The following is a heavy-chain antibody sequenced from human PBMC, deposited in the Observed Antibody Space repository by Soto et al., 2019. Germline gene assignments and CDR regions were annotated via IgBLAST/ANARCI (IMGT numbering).Heavy chain of an antibody. CDR2: ISGSGGST. J-gene: IGHJ5*02. V-gene: IGHV3-23*01. Sequence: GCLLLACSASGFTFSGYVMSWVRQAPGKGLEWISIISGSGGSTYYADSVKVRFTISRDNSNNTLYLQMHSLRADDTAVYYCAKNGCGGDCYSSVAGNWFDPWGQGTLVTVSS. CDR1: GFTFSGYV. D-gene: IGHD2-21*02. CDR3: AKNGCGGDCYSSVAGNWFDP.